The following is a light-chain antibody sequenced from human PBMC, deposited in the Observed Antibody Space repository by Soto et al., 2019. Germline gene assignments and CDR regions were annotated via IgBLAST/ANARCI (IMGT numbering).Light chain of an antibody. CDR3: QQYNNWRWT. CDR1: QSVSST. V-gene: IGKV3-15*01. Sequence: EIVMTQSPATLSVSPGERATLSCRASQSVSSTLAWYQQKHGQAPRLLLYGASTRATGIPARFSASGSGTEFTLTISSLQSEDFAVYYCQQYNNWRWTFGQGTKVDIK. J-gene: IGKJ1*01. CDR2: GAS.